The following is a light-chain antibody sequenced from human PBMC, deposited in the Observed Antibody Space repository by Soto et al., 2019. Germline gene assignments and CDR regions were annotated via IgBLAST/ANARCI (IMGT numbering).Light chain of an antibody. V-gene: IGKV1-5*01. CDR2: DAF. CDR1: QNINNW. J-gene: IGKJ4*01. CDR3: QQYHTFPLT. Sequence: DIQMPQSPSTLSASVGDRVTITCRASQNINNWMAWYHQKPGEAPKLLIYDAFSLQTGVPFTFSGSGSGTEFSLTISSLQPDDFGTYYGQQYHTFPLTFGGGTKVEIK.